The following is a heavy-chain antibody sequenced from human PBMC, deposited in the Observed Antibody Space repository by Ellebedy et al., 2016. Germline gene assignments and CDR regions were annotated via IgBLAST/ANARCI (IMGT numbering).Heavy chain of an antibody. D-gene: IGHD1-26*01. Sequence: SETLSLXCAVSGGSISSYYWSWIRQPPGKGLEWIGYIYYSGSANYNPSLKSRVTISVDKSKNQFSLKLSSVTAADTAVYYCARVSNSRVGATRGGGATPGWYGMDVWGQGTTVTVSS. V-gene: IGHV4-59*12. CDR3: ARVSNSRVGATRGGGATPGWYGMDV. CDR1: GGSISSYY. CDR2: IYYSGSA. J-gene: IGHJ6*02.